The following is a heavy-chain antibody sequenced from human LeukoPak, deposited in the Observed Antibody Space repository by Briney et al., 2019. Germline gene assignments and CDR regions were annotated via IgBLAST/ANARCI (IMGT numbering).Heavy chain of an antibody. CDR1: GFTFTSYS. CDR3: AKGSIAARPFRHYYYYGMDV. Sequence: GGSLRLSCAASGFTFTSYSMNWVRQAPGKGLEWVSTISGGGGSTYYADSVKGRFTISRDNSKNTLYLQVNSLRAEDTAVYYCAKGSIAARPFRHYYYYGMDVWGQGTTVTVSS. J-gene: IGHJ6*02. D-gene: IGHD6-6*01. V-gene: IGHV3-23*01. CDR2: ISGGGGST.